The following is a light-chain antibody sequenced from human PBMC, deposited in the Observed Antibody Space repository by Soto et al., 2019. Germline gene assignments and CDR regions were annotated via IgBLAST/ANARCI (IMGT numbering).Light chain of an antibody. CDR2: AVT. CDR3: SSDAGSSHYV. J-gene: IGLJ1*01. Sequence: QSVLTQPASVSGSPGQSITISCTGTSSDVGGYNYVSWYQQHPGKAPKLMIHAVTNRPSGVSNRFSGSKSGNTASLTISSLQAEDEADYYCSSDAGSSHYVFGTGTKLTVL. CDR1: SSDVGGYNY. V-gene: IGLV2-14*01.